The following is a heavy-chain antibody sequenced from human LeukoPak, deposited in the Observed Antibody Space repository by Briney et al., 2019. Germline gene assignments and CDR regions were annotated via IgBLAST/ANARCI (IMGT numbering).Heavy chain of an antibody. CDR1: GSTVGSNH. V-gene: IGHV3-66*02. CDR3: GRGYSGCYHDCDD. D-gene: IGHD1-26*01. CDR2: FYYAGTI. Sequence: PGGSLRLSCAASGSTVGSNHLTWVRQAPGKGLEWVSIFYYAGTIYYADSVKGRFTVSRDNSKNTLYLQMNSLRPEDTAVYYCGRGYSGCYHDCDDWGQGTLVTVSS. J-gene: IGHJ4*02.